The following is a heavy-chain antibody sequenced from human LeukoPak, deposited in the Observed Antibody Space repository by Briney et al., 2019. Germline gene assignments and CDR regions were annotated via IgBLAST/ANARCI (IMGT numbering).Heavy chain of an antibody. CDR1: GGSISSSSYY. CDR2: IYYSGST. J-gene: IGHJ4*02. Sequence: PSETLSLTCTVSGGSISSSSYYWGWIRQPPGKGLEWIGSIYYSGSTYYNPSLKSRVTISVDTSKNQSSLKLSSVTAADTAVYYCARGYGDYGHWGQGTLVTVSS. D-gene: IGHD4-17*01. CDR3: ARGYGDYGH. V-gene: IGHV4-39*07.